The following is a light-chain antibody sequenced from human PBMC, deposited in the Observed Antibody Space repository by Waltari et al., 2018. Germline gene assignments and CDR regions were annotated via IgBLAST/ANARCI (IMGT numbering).Light chain of an antibody. CDR1: NIETKH. CDR2: DDY. Sequence: QTQPPSVSVAPGQTATITCGGDNIETKHVHWYQQKPGQAPLLVVYDDYVRPSGIPDRFPGTTPGNPATLTISRVEAGGEADYYCQVWDDSSNHWVFGGGTKLTVL. V-gene: IGLV3-21*02. J-gene: IGLJ3*02. CDR3: QVWDDSSNHWV.